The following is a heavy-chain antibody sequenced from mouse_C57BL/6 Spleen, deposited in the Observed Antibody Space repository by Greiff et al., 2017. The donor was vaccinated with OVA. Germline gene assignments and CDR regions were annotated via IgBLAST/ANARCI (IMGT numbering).Heavy chain of an antibody. Sequence: VQLQQSGAELVKPGASVKMSCKASGYTFTTYPIEWMKQNHGKSLEWIGNFHPYNDDTKYNEKFKGKATLTVAKSSSTVYLELSRLTSDDSSVYSCARGVDGYSYYFDFWGQGTTLTVSS. D-gene: IGHD2-3*01. CDR1: GYTFTTYP. CDR3: ARGVDGYSYYFDF. CDR2: FHPYNDDT. V-gene: IGHV1-47*01. J-gene: IGHJ2*01.